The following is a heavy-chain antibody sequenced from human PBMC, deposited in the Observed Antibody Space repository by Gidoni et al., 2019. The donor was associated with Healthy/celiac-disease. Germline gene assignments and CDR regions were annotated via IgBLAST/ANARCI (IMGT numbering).Heavy chain of an antibody. Sequence: EVQLLESGGGLVQPGGSLILSCAASVFTFSSYAMSWVRQAPGKGLEWVSAISGSGGSTYYADSVKGRFTISRDNSKNTLYLQMNSLRAEDTAVYYCAKQRGILLLEYFQHWGQGTLVTVSS. CDR1: VFTFSSYA. V-gene: IGHV3-23*01. D-gene: IGHD2-15*01. CDR3: AKQRGILLLEYFQH. CDR2: ISGSGGST. J-gene: IGHJ1*01.